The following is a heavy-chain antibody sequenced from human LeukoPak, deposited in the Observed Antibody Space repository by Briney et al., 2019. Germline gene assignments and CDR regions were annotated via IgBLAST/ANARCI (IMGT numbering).Heavy chain of an antibody. CDR2: IYSGGST. CDR1: GFTVSSNY. Sequence: WGTLRLSCAASGFTVSSNYMSWVRQAPGKGLEWVSVIYSGGSTYYADSVKGRFTISRDNSKNTLYLQMNSLRAEDTAVYYCAHGAMYQLDYWGQGTLVIVSS. J-gene: IGHJ4*02. CDR3: AHGAMYQLDY. D-gene: IGHD2-2*01. V-gene: IGHV3-53*01.